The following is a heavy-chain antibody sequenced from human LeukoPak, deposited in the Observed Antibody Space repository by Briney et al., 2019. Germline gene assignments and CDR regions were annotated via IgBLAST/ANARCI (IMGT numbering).Heavy chain of an antibody. CDR2: MNPNSRNT. D-gene: IGHD3-22*01. Sequence: GASVKVSCKASGYTFTSYDINWVRQATGQGLEWMGWMNPNSRNTGYAQKFQDRVTMTRNTSIGTAYMELSSLGSEDTAMYYCARGFRSDSSGRKFDCWGQGTLVTVSS. J-gene: IGHJ4*02. CDR3: ARGFRSDSSGRKFDC. CDR1: GYTFTSYD. V-gene: IGHV1-8*01.